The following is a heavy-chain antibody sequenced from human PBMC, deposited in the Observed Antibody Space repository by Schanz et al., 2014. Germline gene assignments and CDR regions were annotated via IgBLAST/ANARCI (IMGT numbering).Heavy chain of an antibody. J-gene: IGHJ5*02. Sequence: VQLEQSGAEVKKPGSSVKVSCKASGGTFSTYTISWVRQAPGQGLEWMGRIIPNLGSANYAQKFQGRVTITADKSTSTVYMELSSLRSEDTAIYYCARGNTIFGVVILGWLDPWGQGTLVTVSS. D-gene: IGHD3-3*01. CDR3: ARGNTIFGVVILGWLDP. CDR1: GGTFSTYT. CDR2: IIPNLGSA. V-gene: IGHV1-69*08.